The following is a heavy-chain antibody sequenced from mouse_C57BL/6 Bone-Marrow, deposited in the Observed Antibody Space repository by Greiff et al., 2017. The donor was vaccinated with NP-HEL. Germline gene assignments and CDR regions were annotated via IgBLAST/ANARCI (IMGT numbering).Heavy chain of an antibody. D-gene: IGHD1-1*01. CDR1: GYTFTSYG. J-gene: IGHJ2*01. Sequence: QVQLQQSGAELARPGASVKLSCKASGYTFTSYGISWVKQRTGQGLEWIGEIYPRSGNTYYNDKFKGKATLTADKSSSTAYMELRSLTSEDSAVYFCARIYYYGSSWFDYWGQGTTLTVSS. CDR3: ARIYYYGSSWFDY. CDR2: IYPRSGNT. V-gene: IGHV1-81*01.